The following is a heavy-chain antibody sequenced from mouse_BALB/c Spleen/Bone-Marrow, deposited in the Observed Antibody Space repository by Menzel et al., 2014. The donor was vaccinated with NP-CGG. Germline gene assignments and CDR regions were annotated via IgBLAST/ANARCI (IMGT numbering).Heavy chain of an antibody. CDR3: ARGGISVDY. Sequence: VLVVESGAELVRPGSSVKISCKASGYAFSSYWMNWVKQRPGQGLEWIGQIYPGDSDTDYNGKFKGKATLTADKSSNTAYMQLTSLTSEDSAVYFCARGGISVDYWGQGTTLTVSS. V-gene: IGHV1-80*01. CDR1: GYAFSSYW. J-gene: IGHJ2*01. CDR2: IYPGDSDT.